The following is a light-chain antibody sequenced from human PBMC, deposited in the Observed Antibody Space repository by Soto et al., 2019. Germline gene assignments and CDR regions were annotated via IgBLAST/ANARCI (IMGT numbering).Light chain of an antibody. V-gene: IGKV3-11*01. J-gene: IGKJ5*01. CDR2: DAS. Sequence: DFTQSPCTLSLSTGERATLSCRASQSVSSYLAWYQQKPGQAPRLLIYDASNRATGIPARFSGSGSGTDFTLTISSLEPEDFAVYYCQQRSNPITFGQGTRLEIK. CDR3: QQRSNPIT. CDR1: QSVSSY.